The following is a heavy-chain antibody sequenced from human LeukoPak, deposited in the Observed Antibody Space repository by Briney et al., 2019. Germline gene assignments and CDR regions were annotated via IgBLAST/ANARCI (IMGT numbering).Heavy chain of an antibody. J-gene: IGHJ4*02. V-gene: IGHV4-4*07. CDR3: ARQANYYDSSGYLYYFDY. Sequence: SSETLSLTCTVSGGSISSYCWTWIRQPAGKGLEWTGRIYTSGSTNYNPSLKSRVTISVDTSKNQFSLKLSSVTAADTAVYYCARQANYYDSSGYLYYFDYWGQGTLVTVSS. CDR1: GGSISSYC. D-gene: IGHD3-22*01. CDR2: IYTSGST.